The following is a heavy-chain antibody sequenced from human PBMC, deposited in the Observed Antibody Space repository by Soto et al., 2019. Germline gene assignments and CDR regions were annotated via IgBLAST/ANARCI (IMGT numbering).Heavy chain of an antibody. Sequence: ASVKVSCKASGGTFSSYAISWVRQAPGQGLEWMGGIIPIFGTANYAQKFQGRVTITADESTSTAYMELSSLRSEDTAVYYCARVNVKRELPRSARTDYYYYYYGMDVWGQGTTVTVSS. V-gene: IGHV1-69*13. CDR3: ARVNVKRELPRSARTDYYYYYYGMDV. CDR2: IIPIFGTA. CDR1: GGTFSSYA. D-gene: IGHD1-26*01. J-gene: IGHJ6*02.